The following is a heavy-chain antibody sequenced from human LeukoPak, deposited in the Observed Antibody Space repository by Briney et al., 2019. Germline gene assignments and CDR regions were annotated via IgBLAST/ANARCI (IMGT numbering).Heavy chain of an antibody. V-gene: IGHV1-2*02. Sequence: ASVNVSCKASGYTFTRYYMHWVRQAPGHGLEWMGWINAYSGGTDYPQKLHARVTMSRDTSISTAYMELSRLRSDDTAVYYCARDLRSGWYGSTVDYWGQGTLVTVSS. D-gene: IGHD6-19*01. CDR1: GYTFTRYY. CDR2: INAYSGGT. CDR3: ARDLRSGWYGSTVDY. J-gene: IGHJ4*02.